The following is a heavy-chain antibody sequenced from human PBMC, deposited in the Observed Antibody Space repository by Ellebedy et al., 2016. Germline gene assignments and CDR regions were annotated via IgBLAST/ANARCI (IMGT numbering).Heavy chain of an antibody. CDR3: AKDPGGANFDY. V-gene: IGHV3-23*01. Sequence: GGSLRLSXAASGFTFNNYAMSWVRQAPGKGLEWVIAISGSGDSADSVKGRFTISRDNSKNKLYLQMNSLRADDTAVYYCAKDPGGANFDYWGQGTLVTVSS. D-gene: IGHD1-26*01. J-gene: IGHJ4*02. CDR1: GFTFNNYA. CDR2: ISGSGD.